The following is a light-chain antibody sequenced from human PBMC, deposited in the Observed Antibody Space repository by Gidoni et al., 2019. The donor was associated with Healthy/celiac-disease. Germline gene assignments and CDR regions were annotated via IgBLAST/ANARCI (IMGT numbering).Light chain of an antibody. J-gene: IGKJ1*01. V-gene: IGKV3-11*01. CDR3: QQRSNWPPGP. CDR1: QSVSSY. Sequence: EIVLTQSPATLSLSPGERATLSCRASQSVSSYLAWYQQKPGQAPRLLIYDASNWATGIPARFSGSGSGTDFTLTISSLEPEDFAVYYCQQRSNWPPGPFGQGTKVEIK. CDR2: DAS.